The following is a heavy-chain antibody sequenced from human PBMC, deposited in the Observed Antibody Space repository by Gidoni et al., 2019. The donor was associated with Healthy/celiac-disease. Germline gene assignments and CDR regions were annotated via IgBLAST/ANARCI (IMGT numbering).Heavy chain of an antibody. CDR3: AKLVRGIAVAGGNDY. D-gene: IGHD6-19*01. V-gene: IGHV3-23*04. CDR2: ISGSGGST. J-gene: IGHJ4*02. Sequence: EVQLVESGGGLVQPGGSLRLSCAASGFTFSSDAMSGVRQAPGKGLEWVSAISGSGGSTYYAGSVKGRFTISRDNSKNTLYLQMNSLRAEDTAVYYCAKLVRGIAVAGGNDYWGQGTLVTVSS. CDR1: GFTFSSDA.